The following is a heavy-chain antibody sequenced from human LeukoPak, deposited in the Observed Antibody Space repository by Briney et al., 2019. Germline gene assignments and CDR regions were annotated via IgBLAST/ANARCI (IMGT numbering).Heavy chain of an antibody. D-gene: IGHD2/OR15-2a*01. J-gene: IGHJ2*01. CDR1: GGSISSYN. CDR3: ARQIGDYYRYLHL. Sequence: PSETLSLTCTVSGGSISSYNWSWIRQPPGKGLEWIGYIYYSGSTNYNPSLKSRVTISVDTSKNQFSLKLSSVTAADTAVYYCARQIGDYYRYLHLLGRGTLVTVSS. V-gene: IGHV4-59*01. CDR2: IYYSGST.